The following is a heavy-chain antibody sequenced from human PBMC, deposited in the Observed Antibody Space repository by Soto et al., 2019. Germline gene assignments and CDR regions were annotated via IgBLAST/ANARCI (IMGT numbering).Heavy chain of an antibody. J-gene: IGHJ6*02. V-gene: IGHV3-30*18. CDR1: GFTFSSYG. Sequence: PGGSLRLSCAASGFTFSSYGMHWVRQAPGKGLEWVAVISYDGSNKYYADSVKGRFTISRDNSKNTLCLQMNSLRAEDTAVYYCAKDSYDSSGYYSSGGYYYGMDVWGQGTTVTVSS. CDR3: AKDSYDSSGYYSSGGYYYGMDV. D-gene: IGHD3-22*01. CDR2: ISYDGSNK.